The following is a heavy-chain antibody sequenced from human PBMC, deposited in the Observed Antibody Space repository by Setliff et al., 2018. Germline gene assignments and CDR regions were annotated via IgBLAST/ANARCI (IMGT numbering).Heavy chain of an antibody. CDR2: IWDDGAKK. Sequence: PGGSLRLSCAASGFTFSTYRMHWVRQAPGKGLEWVAVIWDDGAKKYHADSVKGRFTISRDNSKNTLYLQMNSLRPEDTAVYYCARTCSGSGCYAGLESWGQGTPVTVS. CDR3: ARTCSGSGCYAGLES. J-gene: IGHJ4*02. V-gene: IGHV3-33*08. D-gene: IGHD2-15*01. CDR1: GFTFSTYR.